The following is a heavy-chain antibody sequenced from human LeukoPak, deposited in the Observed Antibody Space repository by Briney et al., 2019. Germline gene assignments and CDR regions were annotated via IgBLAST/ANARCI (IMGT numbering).Heavy chain of an antibody. V-gene: IGHV3-74*01. D-gene: IGHD2/OR15-2a*01. Sequence: GGSLRLSCAASGNYWMHWVRQVPGKGLVWVSHINSDGSWTSYADSVKGRFTISKDNAKNSVYLQMNSLRAEDTAVYYCVSFYETYWGRGTLVTVSS. CDR1: GNYW. J-gene: IGHJ4*02. CDR2: INSDGSWT. CDR3: VSFYETY.